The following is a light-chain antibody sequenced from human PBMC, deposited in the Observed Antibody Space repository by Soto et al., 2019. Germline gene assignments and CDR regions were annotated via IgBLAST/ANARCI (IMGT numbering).Light chain of an antibody. CDR3: QQYGSSPYT. V-gene: IGKV3-20*01. CDR2: GAS. Sequence: ESALTQSPGTLSLSPGERATLSCRASQSVSSSYLAWYQQKPGQAPRLLIYGASSRATGIPDRFSGSGSGTDFILTISRLEPEDFAVYYCQQYGSSPYTFGQGTKLEIK. CDR1: QSVSSSY. J-gene: IGKJ2*01.